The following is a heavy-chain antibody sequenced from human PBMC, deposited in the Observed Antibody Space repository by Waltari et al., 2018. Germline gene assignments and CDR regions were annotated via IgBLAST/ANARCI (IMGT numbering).Heavy chain of an antibody. CDR2: ISSSSSYI. CDR1: GFTFSSYS. V-gene: IGHV3-21*01. Sequence: EVQLVESGGGLVKPGGSLRLSCAASGFTFSSYSMNWVRQAPGKGLAWVSSISSSSSYIYYADSVKGRFTISRDNAKNSLYLQMNSLRAEDTAGYYCARDRGKANWGSDYWGQGTLVTVSS. CDR3: ARDRGKANWGSDY. J-gene: IGHJ4*02. D-gene: IGHD7-27*01.